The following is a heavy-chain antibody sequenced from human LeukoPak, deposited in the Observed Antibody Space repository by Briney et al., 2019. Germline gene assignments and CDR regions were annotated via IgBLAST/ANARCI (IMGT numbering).Heavy chain of an antibody. CDR1: GGSFSGYY. J-gene: IGHJ5*02. V-gene: IGHV4-34*01. CDR2: INHSGST. D-gene: IGHD2-2*02. Sequence: PSETLSLTCAVYGGSFSGYYWGWIRQPPGKGLEWIGVINHSGSTNYNPSLKSRVTISVDTSKNQFSLKLSSVTAADTAVYYCARKKPYCSSTSCYNGLRWFDPWGKGTLVTVSS. CDR3: ARKKPYCSSTSCYNGLRWFDP.